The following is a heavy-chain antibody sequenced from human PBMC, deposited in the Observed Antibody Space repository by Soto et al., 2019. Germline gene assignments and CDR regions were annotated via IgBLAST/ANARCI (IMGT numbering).Heavy chain of an antibody. CDR2: ISYDGSNK. J-gene: IGHJ6*02. CDR3: ARAGSGWYRRYDYYYYGMDV. Sequence: TGGSLRLSCAASGFTFSSYAMHWVRQAPGKGLEWVAVISYDGSNKYYADSVKGRFTISRDNSKNTLYLQMNSLRAEDTAVYYCARAGSGWYRRYDYYYYGMDVWGQGTTVTVSS. D-gene: IGHD6-19*01. CDR1: GFTFSSYA. V-gene: IGHV3-30-3*01.